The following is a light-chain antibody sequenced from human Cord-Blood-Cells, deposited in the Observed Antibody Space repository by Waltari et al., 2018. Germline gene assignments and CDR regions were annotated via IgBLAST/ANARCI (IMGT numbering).Light chain of an antibody. CDR1: NLGDKY. Sequence: SYELTQPPSVSVSPGQTASIPCSGDNLGDKYACWYQQKPGQSPVLVIYQNSKRPSGIPERFSGSNSGNTATLTISGTQAMDEADYYCQAWDSSTASVVFGGGTKLTVL. CDR2: QNS. CDR3: QAWDSSTASVV. V-gene: IGLV3-1*01. J-gene: IGLJ2*01.